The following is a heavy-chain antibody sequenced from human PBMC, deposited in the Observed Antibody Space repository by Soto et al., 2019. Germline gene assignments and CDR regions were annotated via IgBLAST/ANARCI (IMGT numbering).Heavy chain of an antibody. V-gene: IGHV3-15*01. CDR2: IKSKADGGTT. D-gene: IGHD2-15*01. CDR3: TKVLGYCSGGNCFTFDY. J-gene: IGHJ4*02. CDR1: GFPFSEAW. Sequence: GGSLRLSCAASGFPFSEAWMSWVRQVPGKGLELVGRIKSKADGGTTDYAAPVKGRFTISSDDSSNTLYLQMNSLKTEDTAVYYCTKVLGYCSGGNCFTFDYWGQGAVVTVSS.